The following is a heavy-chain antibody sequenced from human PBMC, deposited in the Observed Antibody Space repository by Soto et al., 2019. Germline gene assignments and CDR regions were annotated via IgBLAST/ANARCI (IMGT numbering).Heavy chain of an antibody. J-gene: IGHJ5*02. CDR3: ARVAPYYDDSSGYWTTGRFDP. Sequence: ASVKVSCKASGYTFTSYGISWVRQAPGQGLEWMGWISAYNGNTNYAQKLQGRVTMTTDTSTSTAYMELRSLRSDDTAVYYCARVAPYYDDSSGYWTTGRFDPWGQGTLVTVSS. D-gene: IGHD3-22*01. V-gene: IGHV1-18*01. CDR1: GYTFTSYG. CDR2: ISAYNGNT.